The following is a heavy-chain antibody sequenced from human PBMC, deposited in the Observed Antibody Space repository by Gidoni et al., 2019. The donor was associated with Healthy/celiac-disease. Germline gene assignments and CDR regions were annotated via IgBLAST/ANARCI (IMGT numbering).Heavy chain of an antibody. J-gene: IGHJ6*02. CDR3: AREGGSYCSSTSCYSTYYGMDV. Sequence: QVQLVQSGAEVKKPGASVKVSCKASGYTFTGYYMHWVRQAPGQGLEWMGWINPNSGGTNYAQKFQGWVTMTRDTSISTAYMELSRLRSDDTAVYYCAREGGSYCSSTSCYSTYYGMDVWGQGTTVTVSS. D-gene: IGHD2-2*02. V-gene: IGHV1-2*04. CDR2: INPNSGGT. CDR1: GYTFTGYY.